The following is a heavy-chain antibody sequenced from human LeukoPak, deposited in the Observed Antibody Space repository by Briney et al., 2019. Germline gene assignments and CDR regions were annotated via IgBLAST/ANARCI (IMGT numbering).Heavy chain of an antibody. CDR2: IDTTTGNP. Sequence: ASVKVSCRASGYPFSAHFLNWVRQAPGQGLEWMGNIDTTTGNPRYAQDFTGRFVFSLDTSVSTAYLQITSLKADDTAAYYCVRGTPTPGMDYWGQGTQVTVSS. D-gene: IGHD3-10*01. V-gene: IGHV7-4-1*02. J-gene: IGHJ4*02. CDR1: GYPFSAHF. CDR3: VRGTPTPGMDY.